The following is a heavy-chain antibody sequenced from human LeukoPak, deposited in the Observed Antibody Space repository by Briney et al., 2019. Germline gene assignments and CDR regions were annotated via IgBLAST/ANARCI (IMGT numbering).Heavy chain of an antibody. CDR3: AKGKPASYYMDV. Sequence: GGSLRLSCAASGFTFSDSWMSWVRQAPGKGLEWVANMNQDGSEKDYVDSVKGRFTISRDNSKNTLYLQMNSLRAEDTAVYYCAKGKPASYYMDVWGKGTTVTVSS. CDR2: MNQDGSEK. J-gene: IGHJ6*03. CDR1: GFTFSDSW. V-gene: IGHV3-7*03.